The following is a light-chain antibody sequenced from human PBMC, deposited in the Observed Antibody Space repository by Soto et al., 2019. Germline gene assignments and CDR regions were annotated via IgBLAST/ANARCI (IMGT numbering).Light chain of an antibody. CDR2: GGS. CDR1: QSISRGN. Sequence: VLTQSPGTLSLSPGERAVLSCRASQSISRGNLAWYQQKSGQAPRLLIYGGSRRATGVADRFSGRGSGTDFTLTISGLEPEDCAIYYCLDYGSPPYTFGQGTKL. CDR3: LDYGSPPYT. J-gene: IGKJ2*01. V-gene: IGKV3-20*01.